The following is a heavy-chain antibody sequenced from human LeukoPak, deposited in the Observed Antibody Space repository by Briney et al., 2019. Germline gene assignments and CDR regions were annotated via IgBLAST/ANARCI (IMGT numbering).Heavy chain of an antibody. Sequence: ASAKVSCKASGYTFTGYSIHWVRPGPGQRRERRGWINPKSGVTNYVQKFQGRVTMSRDTSISTAYMELSSLRSDDTAVYYCARSYYYGTGSYSPYFYAMDVWGQGTTVTVSS. D-gene: IGHD3-10*01. CDR3: ARSYYYGTGSYSPYFYAMDV. CDR2: INPKSGVT. CDR1: GYTFTGYS. J-gene: IGHJ6*02. V-gene: IGHV1-2*02.